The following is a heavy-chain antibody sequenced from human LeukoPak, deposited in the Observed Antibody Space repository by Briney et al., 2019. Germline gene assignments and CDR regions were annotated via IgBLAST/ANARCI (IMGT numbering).Heavy chain of an antibody. CDR3: ARRSPQYYDILTGYYWGLNFDY. CDR2: INHSGST. Sequence: ASETLSLTCTVSGYSISSGYYWGWIRQPPGKGLEWIGEINHSGSTNYNPSLKSRVTISVDTSKNQFSLKLSSVTAADTAVYYCARRSPQYYDILTGYYWGLNFDYWGQGTLVTVSS. D-gene: IGHD3-9*01. J-gene: IGHJ4*02. CDR1: GYSISSGYY. V-gene: IGHV4-38-2*02.